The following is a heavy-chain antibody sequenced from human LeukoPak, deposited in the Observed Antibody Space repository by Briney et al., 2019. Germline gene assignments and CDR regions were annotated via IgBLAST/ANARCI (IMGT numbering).Heavy chain of an antibody. V-gene: IGHV3-33*01. CDR2: IWHDGSNK. J-gene: IGHJ4*02. Sequence: SGGSLRLSCAASGFTFSSYGMHWVRQAPGKGLEWVAVIWHDGSNKYYADSVKGRFTISRDNSKNTLYLQMNSLRAEDTAVYYCARDARYSSSWYYFDYWGQGTLVTVS. D-gene: IGHD6-13*01. CDR1: GFTFSSYG. CDR3: ARDARYSSSWYYFDY.